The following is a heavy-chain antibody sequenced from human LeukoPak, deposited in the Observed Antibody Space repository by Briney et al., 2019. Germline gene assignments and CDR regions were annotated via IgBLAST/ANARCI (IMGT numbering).Heavy chain of an antibody. D-gene: IGHD6-13*01. Sequence: PGGSLRLSCAASGFNVSNNYMSWVRQAPGKELEWVSVIYRGGSTYYADSVKGRFTMSRDNSKNTVYLQMGSLRAEDTAVYYCARDRGAAAGNWGQGTLVTVSS. CDR1: GFNVSNNY. CDR3: ARDRGAAAGN. V-gene: IGHV3-53*01. CDR2: IYRGGST. J-gene: IGHJ4*02.